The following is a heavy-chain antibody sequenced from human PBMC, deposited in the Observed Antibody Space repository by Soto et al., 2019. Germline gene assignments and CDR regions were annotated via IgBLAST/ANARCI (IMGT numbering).Heavy chain of an antibody. Sequence: PGGSLRLSCEASGFTFRSYAMHWVRQAPGKGLEWVAVISYDGSNKYYADSVKGRFTISRDNSKNTLYLQMNSLRAEDTAVYYCARDASADPVVGYYYGMDVWGQGTTVTVS. V-gene: IGHV3-30-3*01. D-gene: IGHD3-22*01. CDR1: GFTFRSYA. CDR2: ISYDGSNK. J-gene: IGHJ6*02. CDR3: ARDASADPVVGYYYGMDV.